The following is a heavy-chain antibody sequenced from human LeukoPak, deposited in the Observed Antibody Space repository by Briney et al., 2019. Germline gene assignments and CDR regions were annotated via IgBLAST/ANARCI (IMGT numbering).Heavy chain of an antibody. CDR2: IRYDGTNK. V-gene: IGHV3-30*02. J-gene: IGHJ3*02. D-gene: IGHD3-16*01. CDR3: ANVGRSHDGFNI. CDR1: GFTFSSYG. Sequence: GGSLRLSCAASGFTFSSYGMHWGRQAPGKGLEWVAFIRYDGTNKYYADSVKGRFTISRDNSKNTLYLQMNSLRAEDTAVYYCANVGRSHDGFNIWGQGTMVTVSS.